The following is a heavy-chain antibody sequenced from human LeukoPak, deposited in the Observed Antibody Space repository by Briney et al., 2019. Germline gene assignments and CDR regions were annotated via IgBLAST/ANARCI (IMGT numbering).Heavy chain of an antibody. J-gene: IGHJ4*02. D-gene: IGHD5-24*01. CDR1: GFTFSSYW. CDR2: IKQDGSEK. Sequence: GGSLRLSCAASGFTFSSYWMSWVRQAPGKGLEWVANIKQDGSEKYYVDSVKRRFTISRDNAKNSLYLQMNSLRAEDTAVYYCAREVEMATIIYFDYWGQGTLVTVSS. CDR3: AREVEMATIIYFDY. V-gene: IGHV3-7*01.